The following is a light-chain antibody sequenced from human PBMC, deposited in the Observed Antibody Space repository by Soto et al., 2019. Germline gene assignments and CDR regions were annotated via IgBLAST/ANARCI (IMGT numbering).Light chain of an antibody. CDR1: QSVSSSY. CDR2: GAS. CDR3: QQYGSSTET. J-gene: IGKJ1*01. Sequence: IVLTQSPGTLSLSPGARATLSCRASQSVSSSYLAWYQQKPGQAPRLLIYGASSRATGIPDRFSGSGSGTDFTLTISRLEPEDFAVYYCQQYGSSTETFGQGAKVDIK. V-gene: IGKV3-20*01.